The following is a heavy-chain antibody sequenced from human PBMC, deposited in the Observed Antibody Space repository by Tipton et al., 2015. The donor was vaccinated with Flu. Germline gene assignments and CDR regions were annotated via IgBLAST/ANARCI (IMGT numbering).Heavy chain of an antibody. Sequence: TLSLTCTVSGGSISSGSYYWSWIRQPAGKGLEWIGRVYPSGSTIYNPSLESRVTILVDTSKNQFSLKLSSVTAADTAVYYCARDWGRAVVGPWGQGTLVTVSS. CDR2: VYPSGST. D-gene: IGHD6-19*01. CDR3: ARDWGRAVVGP. CDR1: GGSISSGSYY. V-gene: IGHV4-61*02. J-gene: IGHJ1*01.